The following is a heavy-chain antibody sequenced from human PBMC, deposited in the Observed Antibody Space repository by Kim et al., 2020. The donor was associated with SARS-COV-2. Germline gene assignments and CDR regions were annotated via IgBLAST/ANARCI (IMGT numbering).Heavy chain of an antibody. J-gene: IGHJ4*02. D-gene: IGHD6-19*01. CDR3: TRGWLQPNFDY. Sequence: GGSLRLSCTASGFTFGDYAMSWVRQAPGKGLEWVGFIRSKAYGGTTEYAASVKGRFTISRDDSKSIAYLQMNSLKTEDTAVYYCTRGWLQPNFDYWGQGTLVTVSS. CDR2: IRSKAYGGTT. CDR1: GFTFGDYA. V-gene: IGHV3-49*04.